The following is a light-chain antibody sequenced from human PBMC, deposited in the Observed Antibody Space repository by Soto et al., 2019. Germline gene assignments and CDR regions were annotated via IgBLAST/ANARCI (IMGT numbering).Light chain of an antibody. CDR3: EQRYNWPRT. CDR1: EDVGNS. J-gene: IGKJ1*01. V-gene: IGKV3-11*01. Sequence: DIVLTQSPAILSLSPGERATLSCRASEDVGNSLAWYQQRPGQSPRLLIYDVSNRATGIPSRFSGSGSGADFTLTISSLEPDDFAVYYCEQRYNWPRTFGQGTKE. CDR2: DVS.